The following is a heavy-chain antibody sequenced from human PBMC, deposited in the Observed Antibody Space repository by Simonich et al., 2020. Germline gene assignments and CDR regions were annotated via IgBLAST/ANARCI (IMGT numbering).Heavy chain of an antibody. D-gene: IGHD2-15*01. CDR2: SSAYNGNT. CDR1: GYTFTSYG. Sequence: QVQLVQSGAEVKKPGASVKVSCKASGYTFTSYGISWVRQAPGQGLEWMGWSSAYNGNTNYAQKLQGRVTMTTDTSTSTAYMGLRSLRSDDTAVYYCARASRGTWWYYYFDYWGQGTLVTVSS. V-gene: IGHV1-18*01. CDR3: ARASRGTWWYYYFDY. J-gene: IGHJ4*02.